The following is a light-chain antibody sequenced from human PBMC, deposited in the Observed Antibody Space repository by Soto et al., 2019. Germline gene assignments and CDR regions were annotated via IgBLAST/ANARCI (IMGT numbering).Light chain of an antibody. CDR1: QSVSSY. CDR2: DAS. Sequence: EIVLTQSPATPSLSPGERATLSCRASQSVSSYLAWYQQKPGQAPRLLIYDASNRATGIPARFSGSGSGTDFTLTISSLEPEDFAVYYCQQRSNWPPTWTFGQGTK. CDR3: QQRSNWPPTWT. J-gene: IGKJ1*01. V-gene: IGKV3-11*01.